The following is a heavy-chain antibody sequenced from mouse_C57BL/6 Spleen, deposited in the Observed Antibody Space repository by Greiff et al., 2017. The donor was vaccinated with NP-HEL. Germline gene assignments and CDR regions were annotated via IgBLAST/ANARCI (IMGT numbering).Heavy chain of an antibody. J-gene: IGHJ4*01. CDR1: GYAFTNYL. V-gene: IGHV1-54*01. Sequence: QVHVKQSGAELVRPGTSVKVSCKASGYAFTNYLIEWVKQRPGQGLEWIGVINPGSGGTNYNEKFKGKATLTADKSSSTAYMQLSSLTSEDSAVYFCARRGGYDTYYAMDYWGQGTSVTVSS. CDR3: ARRGGYDTYYAMDY. CDR2: INPGSGGT. D-gene: IGHD2-3*01.